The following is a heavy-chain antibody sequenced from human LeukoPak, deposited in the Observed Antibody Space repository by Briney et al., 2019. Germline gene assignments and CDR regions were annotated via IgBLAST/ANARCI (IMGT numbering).Heavy chain of an antibody. CDR2: INHSGST. J-gene: IGHJ4*02. CDR1: GGSFSGYY. D-gene: IGHD6-13*01. CDR3: ARQSGSSSWTRFDY. V-gene: IGHV4-34*01. Sequence: PSETLSLTCTVSGGSFSGYYWSWIRQPPGKGLEWIGEINHSGSTNYNPSLKSRVTISVDTSKNQFSLKLSSVTAADTAVYYCARQSGSSSWTRFDYWGQGTLVTVSS.